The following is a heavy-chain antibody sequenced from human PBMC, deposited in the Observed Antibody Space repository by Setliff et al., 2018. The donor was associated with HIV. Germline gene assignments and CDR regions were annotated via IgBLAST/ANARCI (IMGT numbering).Heavy chain of an antibody. V-gene: IGHV4-59*01. Sequence: SETMSLTCTVSEGYITGYYWTWIRQPPGRGLEWIGYIFYSGTTKFNPSLKSRAAISVDSSNNQFSLKMTSVTAADTAVYFCARFNALLGSSTYYDYWGPGLLVTVSS. CDR3: ARFNALLGSSTYYDY. J-gene: IGHJ4*02. CDR1: EGYITGYY. D-gene: IGHD3-22*01. CDR2: IFYSGTT.